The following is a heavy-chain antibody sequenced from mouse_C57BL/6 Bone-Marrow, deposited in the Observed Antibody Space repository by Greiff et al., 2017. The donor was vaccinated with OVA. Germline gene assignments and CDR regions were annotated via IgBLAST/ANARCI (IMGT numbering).Heavy chain of an antibody. D-gene: IGHD1-1*01. V-gene: IGHV1-77*01. CDR3: ARCYYYGSSYSWFAY. J-gene: IGHJ3*01. CDR1: GYTFTDYY. Sequence: VKLQESGAELVKPGASVKISCKASGYTFTDYYINWVKQRPGQGLEWIGKIGPGSGSTYYNEKFKGKATLTADKSSSTAYMQLSSLTSEDSAVYFCARCYYYGSSYSWFAYWGQGTLVTVSA. CDR2: IGPGSGST.